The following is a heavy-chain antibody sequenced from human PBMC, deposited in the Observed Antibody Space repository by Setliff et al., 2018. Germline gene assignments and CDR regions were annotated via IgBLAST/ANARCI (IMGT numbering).Heavy chain of an antibody. Sequence: PSETLSLTCTVSGGSISSYYWSWIRQPPGKGLEWIGSIDYTGNTWHNPSLKSRVTISVDTPKNQFSLNLSSVTAADTAVYYCAAPGGGSYRFWGQGTLVTVSS. V-gene: IGHV4-59*05. J-gene: IGHJ4*02. CDR3: AAPGGGSYRF. D-gene: IGHD1-26*01. CDR2: IDYTGNT. CDR1: GGSISSYY.